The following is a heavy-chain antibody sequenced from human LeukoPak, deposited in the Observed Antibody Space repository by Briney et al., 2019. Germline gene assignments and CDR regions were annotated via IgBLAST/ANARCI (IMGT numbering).Heavy chain of an antibody. CDR3: ARVVLEPWYYDILTGRYYFDY. CDR2: ISSSSSYI. Sequence: PGGSLRHSCAASGFTFSSYSMNWVRQAPGKGLEWVSSISSSSSYIYYADSVRGRFTISRDNAKNSLYLQMNSLRAEDTAVYYCARVVLEPWYYDILTGRYYFDYWGQGTLVTVSS. D-gene: IGHD3-9*01. CDR1: GFTFSSYS. V-gene: IGHV3-21*01. J-gene: IGHJ4*02.